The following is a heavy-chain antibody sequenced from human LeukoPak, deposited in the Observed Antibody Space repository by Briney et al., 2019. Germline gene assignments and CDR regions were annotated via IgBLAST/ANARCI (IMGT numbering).Heavy chain of an antibody. J-gene: IGHJ4*02. V-gene: IGHV4-59*01. CDR2: IYFSRGT. D-gene: IGHD3-3*01. CDR1: GGSMSSYY. Sequence: SETLSLTCTVSGGSMSSYYWSWIRQPPGKGLEWIGYIYFSRGTNYNPSLKRRLTISVDTSKNQFSLKLSSVTAADTAVYYCARSSYDFWSGLGLGKYYFDYWGQGTLVTVSS. CDR3: ARSSYDFWSGLGLGKYYFDY.